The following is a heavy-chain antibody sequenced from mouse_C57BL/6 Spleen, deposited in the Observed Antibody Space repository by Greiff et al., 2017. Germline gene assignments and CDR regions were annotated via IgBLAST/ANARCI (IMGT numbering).Heavy chain of an antibody. CDR3: ARSRMTTVPYFDC. CDR1: GYAFSSYW. D-gene: IGHD1-1*01. V-gene: IGHV1-80*01. Sequence: QVQLQQSGAELVKPGASVKLSCKASGYAFSSYWMNWVKQRPGQGLEWFGEIYPGSGATNYNGKFKGKATLTADKSSSTAYLQLSSLTSEDSAVYFCARSRMTTVPYFDCWGQGTTLTVSS. J-gene: IGHJ2*01. CDR2: IYPGSGAT.